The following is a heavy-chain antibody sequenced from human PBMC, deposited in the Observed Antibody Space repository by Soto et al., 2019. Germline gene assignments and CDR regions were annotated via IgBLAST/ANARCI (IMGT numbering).Heavy chain of an antibody. D-gene: IGHD6-19*01. CDR3: ARSRIAVAGTFDY. V-gene: IGHV4-4*02. CDR2: IYHSGST. Sequence: PXETLSLTCAVSGCSISSSNWWSWVRQPPGKGLEWIGKIYHSGSTNCNPSLKSRVTISVDKSKNQFSLKLSSVTAADTAVYYCARSRIAVAGTFDYWGQGTLVTVSS. J-gene: IGHJ4*02. CDR1: GCSISSSNW.